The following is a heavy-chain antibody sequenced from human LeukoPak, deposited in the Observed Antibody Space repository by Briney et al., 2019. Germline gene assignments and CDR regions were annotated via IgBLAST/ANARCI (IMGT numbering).Heavy chain of an antibody. D-gene: IGHD6-19*01. V-gene: IGHV1-69*05. CDR3: ARVGAVAGISDWFDP. J-gene: IGHJ5*02. CDR2: IIPIFGTA. CDR1: GGTFSSYA. Sequence: GASVKVSCKASGGTFSSYAISWVRQAPGQGLEWMGGIIPIFGTANYAQKFQGRVTMTRDTSTSTVYMELSSLRSEDTAVYYCARVGAVAGISDWFDPWGQGTLVTVSS.